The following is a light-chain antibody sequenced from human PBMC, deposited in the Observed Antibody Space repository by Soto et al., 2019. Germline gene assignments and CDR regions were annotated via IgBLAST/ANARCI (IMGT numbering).Light chain of an antibody. CDR3: QQYGSSLFT. CDR2: GAS. V-gene: IGKV3-20*01. J-gene: IGKJ3*01. Sequence: EIVLTQSPGTLSLSPGERATLSCRASQRVSSSYLAWYQQKPGQAPRLLIYGASSRATGIPDRFSGSGSGTDFTLTISRLEPEDFPVYYCQQYGSSLFTFGPGTQVDIK. CDR1: QRVSSSY.